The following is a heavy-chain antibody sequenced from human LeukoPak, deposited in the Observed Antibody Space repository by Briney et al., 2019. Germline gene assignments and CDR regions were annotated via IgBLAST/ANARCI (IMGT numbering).Heavy chain of an antibody. J-gene: IGHJ4*02. CDR2: IYYSGST. D-gene: IGHD3-3*01. CDR3: ARGIRTNYDFWSGYYDYFDY. CDR1: GGSISSYY. V-gene: IGHV4-59*01. Sequence: SETLSLTCTVSGGSISSYYWSWIRQTPGKGLEWIGYIYYSGSTNYNPSLKSRVTISVDTSKNQFSLKLSSVTAADTAVYYCARGIRTNYDFWSGYYDYFDYWGQGTLVTVSS.